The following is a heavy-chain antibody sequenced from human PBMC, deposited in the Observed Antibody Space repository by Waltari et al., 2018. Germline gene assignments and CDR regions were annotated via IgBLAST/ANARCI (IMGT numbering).Heavy chain of an antibody. J-gene: IGHJ3*02. D-gene: IGHD1-7*01. CDR2: IYYSGST. CDR1: GGSISSYY. CDR3: ARESSGELELHHDAFDI. V-gene: IGHV4-59*01. Sequence: QVQLQESGPGLVKPSETLSLTCTVPGGSISSYYWTCIRQPPGKGLEWIGYIYYSGSTNYNPSLKSRVTISVDTSKNQFSLKLSSVTAADTAVYYCARESSGELELHHDAFDIWGQGTMVTVSS.